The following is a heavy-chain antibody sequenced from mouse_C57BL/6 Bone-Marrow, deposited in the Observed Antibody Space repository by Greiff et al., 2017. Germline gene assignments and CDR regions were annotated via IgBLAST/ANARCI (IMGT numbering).Heavy chain of an antibody. CDR3: ARWGGQRGAY. J-gene: IGHJ3*01. CDR2: INPGSGGT. CDR1: GYAFTNYL. V-gene: IGHV1-54*01. D-gene: IGHD3-3*01. Sequence: VQLQQSGAELVRPGTSVKVSCKASGYAFTNYLIEWVKQRPGQGLEWIGVINPGSGGTNYNEKFKGKATLTADKSSSTAYMQLSSLTSEDSAVYFCARWGGQRGAYWGQGTLVTVSA.